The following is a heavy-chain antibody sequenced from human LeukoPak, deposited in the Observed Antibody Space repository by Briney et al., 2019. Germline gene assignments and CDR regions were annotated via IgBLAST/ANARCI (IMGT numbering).Heavy chain of an antibody. D-gene: IGHD3-9*01. J-gene: IGHJ5*02. CDR1: VGSSSGSY. CDR2: INHSGNT. V-gene: IGHV4-34*01. CDR3: ARGRISYDILTGYLGFKWFDP. Sequence: PSETLSLTCAVYVGSSSGSYWCWIRQPPGKGLGLGVVINHSGNTNYNPSLKSRVTISVDTSKNQFSLKLSSVTAADTAVYYCARGRISYDILTGYLGFKWFDPWGQGTLVTVSS.